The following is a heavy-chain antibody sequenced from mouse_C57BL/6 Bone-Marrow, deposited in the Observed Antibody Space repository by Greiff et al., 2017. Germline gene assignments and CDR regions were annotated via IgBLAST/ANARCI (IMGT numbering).Heavy chain of an antibody. CDR1: GFNIKDYY. CDR3: ARYTTVQDYYAMDY. D-gene: IGHD1-1*01. CDR2: IDPEDGET. Sequence: EVQRVESGAELVKPGASVKLSCTASGFNIKDYYMHWVKQRTEQGLEWIGRIDPEDGETKYAPKFQGKATIPADTSSNTAYLQLSSLTSEDTAVYYCARYTTVQDYYAMDYWGQGTSVTVSS. V-gene: IGHV14-2*01. J-gene: IGHJ4*01.